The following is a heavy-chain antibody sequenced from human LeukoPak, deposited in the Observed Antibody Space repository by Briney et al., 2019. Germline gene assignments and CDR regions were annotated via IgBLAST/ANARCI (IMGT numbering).Heavy chain of an antibody. CDR1: GFAFSSYA. Sequence: GGSLRLSCAASGFAFSSYAMNWARQAPGKGLEWVSTISGSGVSTYYADSVKGRFTISRDSSRNTLYLQMDSLRAEDTAIYYCATSPCSGGSCFSGYFDYWGQGTLVTVSS. D-gene: IGHD2-15*01. CDR2: ISGSGVST. V-gene: IGHV3-23*01. J-gene: IGHJ4*02. CDR3: ATSPCSGGSCFSGYFDY.